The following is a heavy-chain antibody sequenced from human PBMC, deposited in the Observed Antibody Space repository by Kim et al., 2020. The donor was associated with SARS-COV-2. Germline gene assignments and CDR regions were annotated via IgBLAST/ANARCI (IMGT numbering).Heavy chain of an antibody. Sequence: ASVKVSCKASGYTFTSYGISWVRQAPGQGLEWMGWISAYNGNTNYAQKLQGRVTMTTDTSTSTAYMELRSLRSDDTAVYYCASSGYSSSWYYYYYYYGMDVWGQGTTVTVSS. V-gene: IGHV1-18*04. J-gene: IGHJ6*02. CDR2: ISAYNGNT. CDR1: GYTFTSYG. D-gene: IGHD6-13*01. CDR3: ASSGYSSSWYYYYYYYGMDV.